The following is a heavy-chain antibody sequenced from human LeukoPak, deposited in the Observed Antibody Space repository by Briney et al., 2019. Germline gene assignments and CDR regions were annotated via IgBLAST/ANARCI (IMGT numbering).Heavy chain of an antibody. CDR1: GFTFSNSA. V-gene: IGHV3-23*01. CDR3: AKDRSYSGYQLFDY. J-gene: IGHJ4*02. CDR2: ISGSGGST. Sequence: GGSLRLSCAASGFTFSNSAMSWVRQGPGKGLEWVSGISGSGGSTYYADSVRGRFTISRDNSKNMLYLEMFSLSAEDTAVYYCAKDRSYSGYQLFDYWGQGTLVTVSS. D-gene: IGHD5-12*01.